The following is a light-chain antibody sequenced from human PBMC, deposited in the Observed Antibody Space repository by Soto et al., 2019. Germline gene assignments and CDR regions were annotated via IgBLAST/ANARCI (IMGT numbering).Light chain of an antibody. CDR2: DAS. Sequence: EVVLTQSPATLSLSPGERATISCRASQSVSSHLAWYQQKPGQAPRLLIYDASNRATGIPGRFSGSGSGTDFTLTISSLEPEDVAVYYCQQRSNGPAYTFGQGTRLDIK. V-gene: IGKV3-11*01. CDR3: QQRSNGPAYT. J-gene: IGKJ2*01. CDR1: QSVSSH.